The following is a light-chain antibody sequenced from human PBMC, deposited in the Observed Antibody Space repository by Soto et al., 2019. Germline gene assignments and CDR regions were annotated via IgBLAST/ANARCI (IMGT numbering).Light chain of an antibody. Sequence: EGVLSQSPGTLSLSPGERASLSCKTSQSRGSNFLAWYQRKPGKATRLLIYASSNRANGITDRFSGSASGTEFTLTIIRLEPEDFAVYYCQLYGISPHFGQGTRLEIK. J-gene: IGKJ5*01. V-gene: IGKV3-20*01. CDR3: QLYGISPH. CDR1: QSRGSNF. CDR2: ASS.